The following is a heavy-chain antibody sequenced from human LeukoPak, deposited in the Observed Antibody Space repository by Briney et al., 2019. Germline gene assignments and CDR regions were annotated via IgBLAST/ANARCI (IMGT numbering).Heavy chain of an antibody. D-gene: IGHD3-16*01. CDR3: ARLSAVPRGEFDY. V-gene: IGHV5-51*01. J-gene: IGHJ4*02. Sequence: GESLKISCKGSGYSFTSYWIGWGRQMPGKGLEWMGIIYPGDSDTRYSPSFQGQVTISADKSISTASLQWSSLKASDTAMYYCARLSAVPRGEFDYWGQGTLVTVSS. CDR1: GYSFTSYW. CDR2: IYPGDSDT.